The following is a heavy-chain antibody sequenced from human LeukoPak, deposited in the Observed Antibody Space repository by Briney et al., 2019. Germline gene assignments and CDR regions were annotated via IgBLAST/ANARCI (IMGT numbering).Heavy chain of an antibody. Sequence: GGSLRLSCAASGFTFDDYGMSWVRQAPGKGPEWVSGINWNGGTTSYADSVKGRFTISRDSAKNSLYLQMNSLRAEDTALYYCGRAYDFSRHWGQGTPVTVSS. CDR3: GRAYDFSRH. V-gene: IGHV3-20*04. D-gene: IGHD3-3*01. CDR2: INWNGGTT. CDR1: GFTFDDYG. J-gene: IGHJ4*02.